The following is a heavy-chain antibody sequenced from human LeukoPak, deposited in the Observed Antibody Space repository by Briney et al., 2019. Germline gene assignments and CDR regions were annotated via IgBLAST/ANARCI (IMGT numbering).Heavy chain of an antibody. J-gene: IGHJ4*02. CDR2: IIPILGIA. Sequence: ASVKVSCKASVGTFTSYAISWVRQAPGQGLEWMGRIIPILGIANYAQKFQRRGTITADKSTSTAYMELSSLRSEDTAVYYCARGGDGYNPFDYWGQGTLVTVSS. CDR1: VGTFTSYA. CDR3: ARGGDGYNPFDY. D-gene: IGHD5-24*01. V-gene: IGHV1-69*04.